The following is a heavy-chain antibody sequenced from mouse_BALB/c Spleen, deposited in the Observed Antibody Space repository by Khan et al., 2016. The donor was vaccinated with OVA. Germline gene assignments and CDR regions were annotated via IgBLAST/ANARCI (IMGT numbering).Heavy chain of an antibody. J-gene: IGHJ3*01. D-gene: IGHD1-1*02. CDR3: TRLAYYYGGEGFAY. CDR2: VSTGGSYT. V-gene: IGHV5-6*01. Sequence: EVELVESGGDLVKPGGSLKLSCAASGFTFSTYGMSWVRQTPDKRLEWVATVSTGGSYTYYPDSVKGRFTIPRDNAKNTLYLKMSGLKSEDTAMFYCTRLAYYYGGEGFAYWGQGTLVTVSA. CDR1: GFTFSTYG.